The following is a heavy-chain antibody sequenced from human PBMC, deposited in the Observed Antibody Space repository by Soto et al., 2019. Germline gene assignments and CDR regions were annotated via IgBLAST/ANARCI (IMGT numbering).Heavy chain of an antibody. D-gene: IGHD5-12*01. CDR1: GFTFSSYA. CDR2: ISGSGGST. CDR3: AKDPNSGYDWEDTYYFDY. J-gene: IGHJ4*02. V-gene: IGHV3-23*01. Sequence: GGSLRLSCAASGFTFSSYAMSWVRQAPGKGLEWVSAISGSGGSTYYADSVKGRFTISRDNSKNTLYLQMNSLRAEDTAVYYYAKDPNSGYDWEDTYYFDYRGQGTLVTVSS.